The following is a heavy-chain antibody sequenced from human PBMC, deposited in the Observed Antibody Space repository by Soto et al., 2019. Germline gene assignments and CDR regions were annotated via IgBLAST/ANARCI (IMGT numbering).Heavy chain of an antibody. V-gene: IGHV4-34*01. CDR3: ARESHDILTGPPWVWYFDL. D-gene: IGHD3-9*01. CDR1: GGSFSGYY. J-gene: IGHJ2*01. Sequence: QVQLQQWGAGPLRPLETLSLTCGVSGGSFSGYYWAWIRQSPGKGLEWIGEINDRGSINYNPSLTSRVSISVDTSKHHYSLNLRSVTAADTAVYYCARESHDILTGPPWVWYFDLWGRGTLVTVSS. CDR2: INDRGSI.